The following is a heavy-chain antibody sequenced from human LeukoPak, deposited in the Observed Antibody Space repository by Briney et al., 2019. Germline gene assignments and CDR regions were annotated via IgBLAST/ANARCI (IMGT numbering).Heavy chain of an antibody. D-gene: IGHD3-22*01. Sequence: GTLRLSCAASGFTFSNYGMSWVRQAPGKGLEWVSAISGGGGSTYYADSVKGRFTSSRDNAKNSLYLQMNSLSAEDTAVYYCARGRIGYPLRYWGQGTLVIVSS. J-gene: IGHJ4*02. CDR1: GFTFSNYG. CDR2: ISGGGGST. CDR3: ARGRIGYPLRY. V-gene: IGHV3-23*01.